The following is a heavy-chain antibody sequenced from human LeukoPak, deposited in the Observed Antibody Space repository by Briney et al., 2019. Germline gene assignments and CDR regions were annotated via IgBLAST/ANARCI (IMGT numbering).Heavy chain of an antibody. CDR1: GFTFSSYE. CDR3: ARGSVDTAMAGHY. CDR2: ISSSGSTI. D-gene: IGHD5-18*01. V-gene: IGHV3-48*03. Sequence: GGSLRLSCAASGFTFSSYEMNWVRQAPGKGLEWVSYISSSGSTIYYADSVKGRFTISRDNAKNSLYLQMNSRRAEDTAVYYCARGSVDTAMAGHYWGRGTLVTVSS. J-gene: IGHJ4*02.